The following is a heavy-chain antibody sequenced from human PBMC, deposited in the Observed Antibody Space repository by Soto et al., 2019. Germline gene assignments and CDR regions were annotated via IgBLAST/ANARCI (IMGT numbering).Heavy chain of an antibody. CDR1: GGSISGFY. D-gene: IGHD3-16*01. Sequence: YETMSLTCSVSGGSISGFYWSWIRQSPGKELEWIGNIYYSGSKNYNPSLKSRVTMSVDTSKNQFSLKLYSVIAADTAVYYCAIGHWGRNSYTIPGWLAHSSQRTSVIVSS. CDR3: AIGHWGRNSYTIPGWLAH. J-gene: IGHJ5*02. CDR2: IYYSGSK. V-gene: IGHV4-59*13.